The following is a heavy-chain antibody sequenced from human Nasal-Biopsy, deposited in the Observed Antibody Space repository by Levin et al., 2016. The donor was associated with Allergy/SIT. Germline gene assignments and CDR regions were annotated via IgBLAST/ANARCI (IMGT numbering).Heavy chain of an antibody. V-gene: IGHV1-2*04. J-gene: IGHJ4*02. CDR2: INPNSGDA. D-gene: IGHD6-19*01. Sequence: ASVKVSCKTSGYTFTGYYMHWVRQAPGQGLEWMGWINPNSGDAIYAQKFQGWVTMTRDTSISTVYMQLSRLKSDDTAVYYCARDLGSGWYEGSVRPVTYYFDCWGQGTLVTVSS. CDR3: ARDLGSGWYEGSVRPVTYYFDC. CDR1: GYTFTGYY.